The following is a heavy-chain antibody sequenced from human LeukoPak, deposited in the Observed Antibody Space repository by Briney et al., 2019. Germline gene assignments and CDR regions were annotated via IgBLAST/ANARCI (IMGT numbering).Heavy chain of an antibody. Sequence: SETLSLTCTVSGGSISSYYWGWIRQPPGKGLEWIGSIYYSGSTYYNPSLKSRVTISVDTSKNQFSLKLSSVTAADTAVYYCARHPTYYDFWSGYYIIGGIDYWGQGTLVTVSS. J-gene: IGHJ4*02. D-gene: IGHD3-3*01. CDR2: IYYSGST. V-gene: IGHV4-39*01. CDR1: GGSISSYY. CDR3: ARHPTYYDFWSGYYIIGGIDY.